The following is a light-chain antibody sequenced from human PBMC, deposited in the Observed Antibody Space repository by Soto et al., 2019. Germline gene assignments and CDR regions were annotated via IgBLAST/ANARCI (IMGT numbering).Light chain of an antibody. CDR2: GAS. CDR1: QSVSNNY. CDR3: QQYGSSGT. J-gene: IGKJ1*01. V-gene: IGKV3-20*01. Sequence: EIVLTQSPGTLSLSPGERATLSCRPSQSVSNNYLAWYQQKPGQAPRLLIYGASNRATGIPDRFSGSGSGTDFNLTISRLEPEDFAVYYCQQYGSSGTFGQGTKVDIK.